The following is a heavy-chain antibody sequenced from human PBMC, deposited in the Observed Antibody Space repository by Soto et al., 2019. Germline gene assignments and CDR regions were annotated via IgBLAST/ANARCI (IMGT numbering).Heavy chain of an antibody. D-gene: IGHD2-2*01. V-gene: IGHV1-69*01. J-gene: IGHJ6*02. Sequence: QVQLVQSGAEVKKPGSSVKVSCKASGGTFSSYAISWVRQAPGQGLEWMGGIIPISGTANYAQKFQGRVTITAVEATSTAYMELRGLRSEDTAVYSCARSRGSSTSLDIYYYYYYGMDVWGQGNTVTVSS. CDR1: GGTFSSYA. CDR3: ARSRGSSTSLDIYYYYYYGMDV. CDR2: IIPISGTA.